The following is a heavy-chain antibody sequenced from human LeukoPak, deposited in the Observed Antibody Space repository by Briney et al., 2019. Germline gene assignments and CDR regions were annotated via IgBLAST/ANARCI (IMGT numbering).Heavy chain of an antibody. V-gene: IGHV4-34*01. Sequence: SETLSLTCAVYGGSFSGYYWSWIRQPPGKGLEWIGEINHSGSTNYNPSLKSRVTISVDTSKHQFSLKLSSVTAADTAVYYCARVVVMDWFDPWGQGTLVTVSS. CDR1: GGSFSGYY. CDR3: ARVVVMDWFDP. D-gene: IGHD3-22*01. J-gene: IGHJ5*02. CDR2: INHSGST.